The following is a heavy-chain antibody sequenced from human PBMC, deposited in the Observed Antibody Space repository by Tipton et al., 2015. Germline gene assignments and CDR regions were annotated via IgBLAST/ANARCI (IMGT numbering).Heavy chain of an antibody. J-gene: IGHJ4*02. CDR2: INHSGNT. V-gene: IGHV4-34*01. CDR3: ARRITYYYDSSGSPPIFFDY. CDR1: GGYFSGYY. Sequence: TLSLTCAVYGGYFSGYYWSWIRQPPGKGLKWIGEINHSGNTNYNPSLKSRFTISVDTSKNHFSLSLRPVTAADTAVYYCARRITYYYDSSGSPPIFFDYWGQGTLVTVSS. D-gene: IGHD3-22*01.